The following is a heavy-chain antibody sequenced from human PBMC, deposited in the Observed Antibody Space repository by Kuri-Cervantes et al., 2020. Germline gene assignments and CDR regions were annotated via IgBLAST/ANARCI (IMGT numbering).Heavy chain of an antibody. J-gene: IGHJ6*02. CDR1: GGAFSSYT. Sequence: SVKVSCKASGGAFSSYTISWVRQAPGQGLEWMGRIIPILGIANYAQKFQGRVTITADKSTSTAYMELSSLRSEDTAVYYCARVDSIYTGPYGMDVWGQGTTVTVSS. CDR2: IIPILGIA. CDR3: ARVDSIYTGPYGMDV. D-gene: IGHD3-16*01. V-gene: IGHV1-69*02.